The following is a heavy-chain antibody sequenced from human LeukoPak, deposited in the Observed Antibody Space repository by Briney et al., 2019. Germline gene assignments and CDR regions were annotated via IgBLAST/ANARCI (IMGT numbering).Heavy chain of an antibody. D-gene: IGHD3-22*01. V-gene: IGHV3-72*01. J-gene: IGHJ4*02. CDR1: GFTFSDHY. CDR2: TRKKANSYST. CDR3: ARSSPGGGYYYYFDY. Sequence: GGSLRLSCAATGFTFSDHYMDWVRQAPGKGLEWVGRTRKKANSYSTEYAASVKGRFTISRDDSKNSLYLQMNSLKTEDTAVYYCARSSPGGGYYYYFDYWGQGTLVTVSS.